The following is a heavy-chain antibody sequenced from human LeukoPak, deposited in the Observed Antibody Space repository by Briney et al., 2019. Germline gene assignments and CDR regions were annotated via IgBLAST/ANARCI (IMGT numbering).Heavy chain of an antibody. J-gene: IGHJ4*02. D-gene: IGHD4-17*01. Sequence: GGSLRLSCAASGFTFSSYAMSWVRQAPGKVLEWVSAISGSGGSTYYADSVKGRFTISRDNSKNTLYLQVNSLRDEDTAVYYCARGLDGDYFWGQGTLVTVSS. CDR3: ARGLDGDYF. CDR1: GFTFSSYA. CDR2: ISGSGGST. V-gene: IGHV3-23*01.